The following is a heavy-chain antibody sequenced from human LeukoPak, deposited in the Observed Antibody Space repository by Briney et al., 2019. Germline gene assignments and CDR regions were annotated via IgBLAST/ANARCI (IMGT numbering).Heavy chain of an antibody. Sequence: SQTLSLTCTVSGGSISSGGYYWSWIRQHPGKGLEWIGYIYYSGSTYYNPSLKSRVTISVDTSKNQFSLKLSSVTAADTAVYYCARDVDTAKVTGGMDVWGQGTTVTVSS. CDR1: GGSISSGGYY. CDR2: IYYSGST. J-gene: IGHJ6*02. V-gene: IGHV4-31*03. D-gene: IGHD5-18*01. CDR3: ARDVDTAKVTGGMDV.